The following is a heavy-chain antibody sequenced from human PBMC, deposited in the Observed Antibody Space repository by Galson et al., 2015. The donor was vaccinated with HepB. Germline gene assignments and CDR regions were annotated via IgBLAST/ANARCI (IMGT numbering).Heavy chain of an antibody. D-gene: IGHD4-11*01. Sequence: SLRLSCAASGFMFSSYPMTWVRQAPGRGLEWVSSISRSGDNTYCADSVRGRFTLSRDNSKNTLFLQMNSLRAEDTAIYYCAKVVSYTNYVPDYWGQGTLVTVSS. J-gene: IGHJ4*02. V-gene: IGHV3-23*01. CDR3: AKVVSYTNYVPDY. CDR2: ISRSGDNT. CDR1: GFMFSSYP.